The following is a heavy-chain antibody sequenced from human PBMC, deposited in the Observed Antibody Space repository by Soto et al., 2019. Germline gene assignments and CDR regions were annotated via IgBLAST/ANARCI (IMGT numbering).Heavy chain of an antibody. V-gene: IGHV4-4*02. CDR1: GVSITNRNW. CDR2: IDETGTT. D-gene: IGHD3-10*01. CDR3: ARNSGTTQGD. J-gene: IGHJ4*02. Sequence: QVQLQESGPGLVTPSGTLSLTCTVSGVSITNRNWWSWVRQSPGKGLEWIGEIDETGTTHHNPSLKSRVSMSIDNANNQLSLKLPSVIAADTAVYYCARNSGTTQGDWAQGTLVTVSS.